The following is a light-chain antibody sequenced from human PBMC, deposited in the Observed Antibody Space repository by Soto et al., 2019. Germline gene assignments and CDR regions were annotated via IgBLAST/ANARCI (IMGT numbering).Light chain of an antibody. CDR2: GAS. CDR1: QSVSSN. Sequence: EIVMTQSPATLSVSPGERATLSCRASQSVSSNLAWYQQKPGQAPRLLIYGASTRATGIPARFSGSGSGTEFTLTISSLQSEDFADYYGQQYNNWPPYTFGQGTKLEMK. V-gene: IGKV3-15*01. J-gene: IGKJ2*01. CDR3: QQYNNWPPYT.